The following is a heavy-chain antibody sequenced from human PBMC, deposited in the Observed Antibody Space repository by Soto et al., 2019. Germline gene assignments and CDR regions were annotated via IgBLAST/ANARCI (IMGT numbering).Heavy chain of an antibody. CDR1: GFTFSSYA. D-gene: IGHD3-16*02. CDR3: AKEGGADDYVWGSYRYIFDY. J-gene: IGHJ4*02. Sequence: PGGSLRLSCAASGFTFSSYAMSWVRQAPGKGLEWVSAISGSGGSTYYADSVKGRFTISRDNSKNTLYLQMNSLRAEDTAVYYCAKEGGADDYVWGSYRYIFDYWGQGTLVTVSS. CDR2: ISGSGGST. V-gene: IGHV3-23*01.